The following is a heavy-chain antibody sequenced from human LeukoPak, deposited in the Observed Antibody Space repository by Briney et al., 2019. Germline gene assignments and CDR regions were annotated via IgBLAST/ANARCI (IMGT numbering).Heavy chain of an antibody. J-gene: IGHJ3*02. V-gene: IGHV4-59*11. CDR1: GGSMSSHY. D-gene: IGHD1-1*01. Sequence: SETLSLTCTVSGGSMSSHYWRWVRQPPGKGLESFGYISYIASTNYSPSLKSRVTISVDTSKNQFSLRLSCVTAADTAVYFCAGDQLALNALNIWGQGTMVSVSS. CDR2: ISYIAST. CDR3: AGDQLALNALNI.